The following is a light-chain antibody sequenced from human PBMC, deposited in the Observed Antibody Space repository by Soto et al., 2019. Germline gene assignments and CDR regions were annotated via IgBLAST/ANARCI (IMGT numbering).Light chain of an antibody. J-gene: IGKJ5*01. CDR2: KVS. V-gene: IGKV2-30*02. Sequence: VVMTQSPLSLPVTLGRPTSISCSTNQSLVHSDGIAYFSWFQQRPGRSPRRLIYKVSNRDSGVPARFSGSGSGTDFALKISSVEAEDVGVYYCMQGTHWPITFGQGTRLEV. CDR1: QSLVHSDGIAY. CDR3: MQGTHWPIT.